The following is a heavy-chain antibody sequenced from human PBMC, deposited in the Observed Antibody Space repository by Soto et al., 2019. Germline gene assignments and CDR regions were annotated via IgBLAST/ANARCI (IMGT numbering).Heavy chain of an antibody. CDR1: GFTFSSYG. J-gene: IGHJ6*02. Sequence: GGSLRLSCAASGFTFSSYGMHWVRQAPGKGLEWVAVIWYDGSNKYYADSVKGRFTISRDNSKNTLYLQMNSLRAEDTAVYYCARDVVTIFRKEPEPTKYYYYGMDVWGQGTTVTVSS. V-gene: IGHV3-33*01. CDR2: IWYDGSNK. CDR3: ARDVVTIFRKEPEPTKYYYYGMDV. D-gene: IGHD3-3*01.